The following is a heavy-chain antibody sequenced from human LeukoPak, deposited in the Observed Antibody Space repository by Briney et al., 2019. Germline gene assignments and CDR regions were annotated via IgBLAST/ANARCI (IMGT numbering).Heavy chain of an antibody. D-gene: IGHD2-2*01. Sequence: SETLSLTCTVSGGSISSYYWSWIRQPAGKGLEWIGHIYTSGSTNYNPSLKSRVTMSVDTSKNQFSLKLSSVTAADTAVYYCARSGCSSTSCLFDPWGQGTLVTVSS. V-gene: IGHV4-4*07. J-gene: IGHJ5*02. CDR3: ARSGCSSTSCLFDP. CDR2: IYTSGST. CDR1: GGSISSYY.